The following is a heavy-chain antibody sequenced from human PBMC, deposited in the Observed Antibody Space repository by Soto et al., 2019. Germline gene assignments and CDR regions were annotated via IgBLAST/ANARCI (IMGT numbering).Heavy chain of an antibody. J-gene: IGHJ6*04. CDR1: GGSFSGYY. D-gene: IGHD2-2*01. CDR3: ARKGNCCSSTSCYLDV. Sequence: SETLSLTCAVYGGSFSGYYWSWIRQPPGKGLEWIGEINHSGSTNYNPSLKSRVTISVDTSKNQFSLKLSSVTAADTAVYYCARKGNCCSSTSCYLDVWGKGTTVTVSS. V-gene: IGHV4-34*01. CDR2: INHSGST.